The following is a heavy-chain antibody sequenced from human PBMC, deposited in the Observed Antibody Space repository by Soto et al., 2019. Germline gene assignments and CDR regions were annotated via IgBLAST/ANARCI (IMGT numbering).Heavy chain of an antibody. Sequence: SETLSLTCSVSGGSTSSVGHYWTWIRQQPGKGLEWIGYIYYSGSTDYNPSLKSRVTISVDRSKNQFSLNLSSVTAADTAIYYCARESGGYDSSTRYGLDVWGQGTTVTVSS. D-gene: IGHD6-25*01. CDR2: IYYSGST. CDR3: ARESGGYDSSTRYGLDV. CDR1: GGSTSSVGHY. V-gene: IGHV4-31*03. J-gene: IGHJ6*02.